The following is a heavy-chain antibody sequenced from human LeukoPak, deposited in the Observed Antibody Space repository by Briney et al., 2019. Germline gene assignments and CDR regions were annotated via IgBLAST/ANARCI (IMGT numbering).Heavy chain of an antibody. Sequence: ASVKVSCKASGYSFTSHYMHWVRQAPGQGLEWMGLINPRGTATRYAESFQGRLTLTRDLSTSTDYMELSSLRSDDTAVYFCARDTSEGDYAWWFDPWGQGTLVTVAS. V-gene: IGHV1-46*01. CDR1: GYSFTSHY. CDR2: INPRGTAT. CDR3: ARDTSEGDYAWWFDP. J-gene: IGHJ5*02. D-gene: IGHD3-16*01.